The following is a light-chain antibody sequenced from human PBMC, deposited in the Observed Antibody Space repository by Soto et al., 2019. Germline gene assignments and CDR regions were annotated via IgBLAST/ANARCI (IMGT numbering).Light chain of an antibody. J-gene: IGKJ5*01. CDR1: QSVSGY. CDR2: AAS. Sequence: ENVLTWSPGPPCLSSGEAATPRCRASQSVSGYIGWYQQKPGQAPRLLIYAASNRATGIPARFSGSGSGTDFTLTISSLEPEDFSVYYCQQRYNWPITFGQGTRLEIK. V-gene: IGKV3-11*01. CDR3: QQRYNWPIT.